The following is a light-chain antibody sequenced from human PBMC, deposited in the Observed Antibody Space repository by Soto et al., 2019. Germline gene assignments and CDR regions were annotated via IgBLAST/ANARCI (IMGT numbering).Light chain of an antibody. CDR1: SSNIGTNA. J-gene: IGLJ3*02. Sequence: QSVVTQPPSASGTPGQRVTISCSGSSSNIGTNAVNWYQQLPGTAPKVLIYTVNQRPSGVPSRFSGSKSGTSASLAISGLQSEDEADDFCASWDDSLNIWVFGGGTKLTVL. CDR3: ASWDDSLNIWV. CDR2: TVN. V-gene: IGLV1-44*01.